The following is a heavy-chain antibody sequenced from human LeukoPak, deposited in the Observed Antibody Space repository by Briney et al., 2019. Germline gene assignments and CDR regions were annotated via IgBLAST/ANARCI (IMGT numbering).Heavy chain of an antibody. CDR2: ITGSGGST. D-gene: IGHD2-8*01. J-gene: IGHJ4*02. Sequence: GGSLRLSCAASGFTFSSLPMTWVRLAPGKGLEWVSTITGSGGSTYYAESVKGRFAISRDNSKNTLYLQMNSLRGEDTALYYCAKDLAGCSDSWGQGTLVTVSS. V-gene: IGHV3-23*01. CDR1: GFTFSSLP. CDR3: AKDLAGCSDS.